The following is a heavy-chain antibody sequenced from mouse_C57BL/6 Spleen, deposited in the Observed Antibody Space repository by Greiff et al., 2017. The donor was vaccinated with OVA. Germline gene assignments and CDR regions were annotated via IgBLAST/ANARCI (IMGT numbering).Heavy chain of an antibody. CDR1: GYTFTGYW. Sequence: QVQLQQSGAELMKPGASVKLSCKATGYTFTGYWIEWVKQRPGHGLEWIGEILPGSGSTNYNEKFKGKATFTADTSSNTAYMQLSSLTTEDSAIYYCARRGPFYYGSSLYYYAMDYWVKEPQSPSPQ. CDR2: ILPGSGST. J-gene: IGHJ4*01. V-gene: IGHV1-9*01. CDR3: ARRGPFYYGSSLYYYAMDY. D-gene: IGHD1-1*01.